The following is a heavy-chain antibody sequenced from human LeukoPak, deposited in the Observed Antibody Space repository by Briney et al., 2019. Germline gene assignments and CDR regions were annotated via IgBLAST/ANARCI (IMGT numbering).Heavy chain of an antibody. V-gene: IGHV3-53*01. D-gene: IGHD2-2*01. CDR3: AREAGYCSSTSCYVYYYGMDV. CDR2: IYSGGST. Sequence: PGGSLRLSCAASGFTVSSNYMSWVRQAPGKGLEWVSVIYSGGSTYYADSVKGRFTISRDNSKNTLYPQMNSLRAEDTAMYYCAREAGYCSSTSCYVYYYGMDVWGQGTTVTVSS. J-gene: IGHJ6*02. CDR1: GFTVSSNY.